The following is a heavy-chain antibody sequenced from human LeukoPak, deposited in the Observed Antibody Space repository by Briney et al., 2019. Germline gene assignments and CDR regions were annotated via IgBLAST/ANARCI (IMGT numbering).Heavy chain of an antibody. J-gene: IGHJ5*02. Sequence: PGGSLRLSCAASGFTFSSYSMNWVRQAPGKRLEWVSSISSSSSYIYYADSVKGRFTISRDNAKNSLYLQMNSLRAEDTAVYYCARVFSKGWFDPWGQGTLVTVSS. CDR2: ISSSSSYI. CDR3: ARVFSKGWFDP. CDR1: GFTFSSYS. V-gene: IGHV3-21*01.